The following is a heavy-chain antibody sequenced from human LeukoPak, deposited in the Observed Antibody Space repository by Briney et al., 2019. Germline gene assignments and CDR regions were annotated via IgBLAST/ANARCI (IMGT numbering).Heavy chain of an antibody. J-gene: IGHJ4*02. V-gene: IGHV3-21*01. D-gene: IGHD3-22*01. CDR1: GFTFSSYS. CDR2: ISSSSSYI. Sequence: GGSLRLSCAASGFTFSSYSMNWVRQAPGKGLEWVSSISSSSSYIYYADSVKGRFTISRDNSKNTLYLQMNSLRAEDTAVYYCARDSFSDSSGYPDYWGQGTLVTVSS. CDR3: ARDSFSDSSGYPDY.